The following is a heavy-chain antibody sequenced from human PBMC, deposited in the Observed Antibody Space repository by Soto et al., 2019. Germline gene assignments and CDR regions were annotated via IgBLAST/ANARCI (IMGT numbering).Heavy chain of an antibody. J-gene: IGHJ3*02. D-gene: IGHD3-16*01. V-gene: IGHV3-23*01. CDR1: GFTFSSHA. Sequence: GGSLRLSCAASGFTFSSHAMSWVRQAPGKGLEWVSAISGSGGSTYYADSVKGRFTISRDNSKNTLYLQMNSLRAEDTAVYYCAKVTRYEYDAFDIWGQGTMVTVSS. CDR2: ISGSGGST. CDR3: AKVTRYEYDAFDI.